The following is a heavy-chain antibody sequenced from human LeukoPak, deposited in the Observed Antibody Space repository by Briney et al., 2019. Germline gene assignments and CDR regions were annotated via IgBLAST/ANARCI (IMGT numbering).Heavy chain of an antibody. D-gene: IGHD2-8*01. J-gene: IGHJ3*02. CDR1: GLTFSSFS. CDR3: ARRSAYYAFDI. V-gene: IGHV3-21*01. Sequence: GGSLRLSCAASGLTFSSFSFNWVRQGPGKGLEWVSSINTVASYIYYADSVKGRFTISRDNAKNSLYLQMNSLRAEDTAVYYCARRSAYYAFDIWGQGTMVPVSS. CDR2: INTVASYI.